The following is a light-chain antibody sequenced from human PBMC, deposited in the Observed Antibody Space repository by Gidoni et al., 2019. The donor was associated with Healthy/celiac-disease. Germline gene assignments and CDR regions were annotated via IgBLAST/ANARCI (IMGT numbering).Light chain of an antibody. CDR1: QSISSW. CDR3: KQYSSYSWT. Sequence: DIQMTQSPPTLSAFVGDRVTITCRASQSISSWLSWYQQKPGTAPKLLISKASTLESGVPSRFSGSGAGTEFALTISSMQPDDVATYYCKQYSSYSWTFGQGTKVEIK. J-gene: IGKJ1*01. V-gene: IGKV1-5*03. CDR2: KAS.